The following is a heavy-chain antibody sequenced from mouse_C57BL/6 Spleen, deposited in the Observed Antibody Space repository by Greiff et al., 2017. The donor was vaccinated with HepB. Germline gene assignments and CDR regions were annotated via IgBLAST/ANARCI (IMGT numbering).Heavy chain of an antibody. D-gene: IGHD1-1*01. V-gene: IGHV1-59*01. CDR1: GYTFTSYW. J-gene: IGHJ3*01. Sequence: QVQLQQPGAELVRPGPSVKLSCKASGYTFTSYWMHWVKQRPGQGLEWIGVIDPSDSYTNYNQKFKGKATLTVDTSSSTAYMQLSSLTSEDSAVYYCARLTTERFAYWGQGTLVTVSA. CDR3: ARLTTERFAY. CDR2: IDPSDSYT.